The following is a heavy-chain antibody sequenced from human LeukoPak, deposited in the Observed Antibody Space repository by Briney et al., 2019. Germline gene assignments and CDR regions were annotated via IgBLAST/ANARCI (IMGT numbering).Heavy chain of an antibody. CDR2: IYHSGST. CDR3: ARGSRYSSGWY. J-gene: IGHJ4*02. V-gene: IGHV4-39*07. CDR1: GGSISSSSYY. D-gene: IGHD6-19*01. Sequence: SETLSLTCTVSGGSISSSSYYWGWIRQPPGKGLEWIGSIYHSGSTNYNPSLKSRVTISVDTSKNQFSLKLSSVTAADTAVYYCARGSRYSSGWYWGQGTLVTVSS.